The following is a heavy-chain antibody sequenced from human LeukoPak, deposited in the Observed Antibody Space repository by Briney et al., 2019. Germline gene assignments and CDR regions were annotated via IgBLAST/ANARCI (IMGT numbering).Heavy chain of an antibody. Sequence: GGPVTLLCTASRLLYSSYGVNGPRQAPGKGLEWVSSITSSSYKYYADSVKGRFTISRDNAKNSLYLQMNSLRAEDTAVYYWARVLDSGNYYFDYWGQGTLVTVSS. CDR1: RLLYSSYG. D-gene: IGHD1-26*01. V-gene: IGHV3-21*01. J-gene: IGHJ4*02. CDR3: ARVLDSGNYYFDY. CDR2: ITSSSYK.